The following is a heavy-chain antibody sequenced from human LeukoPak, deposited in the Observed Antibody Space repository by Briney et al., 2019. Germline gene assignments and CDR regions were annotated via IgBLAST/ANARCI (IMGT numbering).Heavy chain of an antibody. V-gene: IGHV3-30*02. CDR1: GFTFSSYG. J-gene: IGHJ4*02. Sequence: GGSLRLSCAASGFTFSSYGMHWVRQAPGKGLEWVAFIRYDGSNKYYADSVKGRFTISRDNSKNTLYLQMNSLRAEDTAVYYCAKAPPSSSSVDYWGQGTLVTVSS. CDR3: AKAPPSSSSVDY. CDR2: IRYDGSNK. D-gene: IGHD6-6*01.